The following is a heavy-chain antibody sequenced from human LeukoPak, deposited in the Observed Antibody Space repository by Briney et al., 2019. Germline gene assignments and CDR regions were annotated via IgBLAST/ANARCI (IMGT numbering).Heavy chain of an antibody. CDR1: GGSFSGYY. CDR3: ARSRSLRALYYFDY. CDR2: INHSGST. Sequence: SETLSLTCAVYGGSFSGYYWSWIRQPPGKGLEWIEEINHSGSTNYNPSLKSRVTISVDTSKNQFSLKLSSVTAADTAVYYCARSRSLRALYYFDYWGQGTLVTVSS. V-gene: IGHV4-34*01. J-gene: IGHJ4*02.